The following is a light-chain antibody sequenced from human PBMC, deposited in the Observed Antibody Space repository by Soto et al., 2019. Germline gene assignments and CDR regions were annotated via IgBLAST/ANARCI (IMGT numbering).Light chain of an antibody. Sequence: QSALTQPASVSGSPGQSITISCTGTSSDVGGYNYVSWYQQHPGKAPKLMIYDVSKRPSGVSNRFSGSKSGNTASLTISGVQAEVEADYYCSSYTSSSTLVFGGGTQLTVL. CDR1: SSDVGGYNY. V-gene: IGLV2-14*01. J-gene: IGLJ2*01. CDR3: SSYTSSSTLV. CDR2: DVS.